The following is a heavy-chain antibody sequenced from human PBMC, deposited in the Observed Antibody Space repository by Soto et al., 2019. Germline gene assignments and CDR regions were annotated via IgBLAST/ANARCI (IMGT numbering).Heavy chain of an antibody. Sequence: QVQLVQSGAEVKKPGSSVKVSCKAPGGTFSTYAISWVRQAPGQGLEWMGGVIPIFGTPKYAQKFQGRVTITADESTSTGYMELRSLRSEDTAVYYRARSQGGSSSLDIYYYYYYGMDVWGQGTTVTVSS. CDR1: GGTFSTYA. V-gene: IGHV1-69*01. CDR3: ARSQGGSSSLDIYYYYYYGMDV. D-gene: IGHD2-15*01. CDR2: VIPIFGTP. J-gene: IGHJ6*02.